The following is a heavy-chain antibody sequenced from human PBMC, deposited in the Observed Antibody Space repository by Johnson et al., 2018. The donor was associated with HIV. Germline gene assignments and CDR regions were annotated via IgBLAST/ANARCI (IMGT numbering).Heavy chain of an antibody. Sequence: VQLVESGGGLIQPGGSLRLSCAASGFTFSSYAMSWVRQAPGKGLEWVSAISGSGGSTYYADSVKGRFTISRDNSKNMLYLQMNSLRAEDTAVYYCAKDKRQTAIPQRAFDICGQGTMVTVSS. J-gene: IGHJ3*02. V-gene: IGHV3-23*04. CDR3: AKDKRQTAIPQRAFDI. CDR1: GFTFSSYA. D-gene: IGHD6-25*01. CDR2: ISGSGGST.